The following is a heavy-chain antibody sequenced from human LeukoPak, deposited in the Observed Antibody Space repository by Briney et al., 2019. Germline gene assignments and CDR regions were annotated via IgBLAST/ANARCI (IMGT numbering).Heavy chain of an antibody. V-gene: IGHV1-69*05. CDR2: IIPIFGTA. CDR3: ARARLGYCSSTSCYPYYYYYMDV. Sequence: SVTVSCKASGGTFSSYAISWVRQAPGQGLEWMGGIIPIFGTANYAQKFQGRVTITTDESTSTAYMELSSLRSEDTAVYYCARARLGYCSSTSCYPYYYYYMDVWGKGTTVTVSS. J-gene: IGHJ6*03. CDR1: GGTFSSYA. D-gene: IGHD2-2*01.